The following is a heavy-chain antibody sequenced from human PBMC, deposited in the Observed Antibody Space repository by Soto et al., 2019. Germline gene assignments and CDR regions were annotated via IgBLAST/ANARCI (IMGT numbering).Heavy chain of an antibody. CDR3: AKLGFPGAIYFDS. CDR2: IHPLDSET. J-gene: IGHJ4*02. Sequence: EVQLVQSGAVVKKSGESLTISCKVSGYNFTAFWLGRVRQMPGKGLEWMANIHPLDSETNYGPSFQGQVTISADKSITTAFLHWSNLKASDPGIYFCAKLGFPGAIYFDSWGQGSRVTVSS. V-gene: IGHV5-51*01. CDR1: GYNFTAFW. D-gene: IGHD6-25*01.